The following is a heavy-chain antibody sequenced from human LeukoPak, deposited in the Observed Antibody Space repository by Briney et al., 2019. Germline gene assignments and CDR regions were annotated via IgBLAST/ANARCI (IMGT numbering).Heavy chain of an antibody. D-gene: IGHD2/OR15-2a*01. CDR1: GFTFSSYS. V-gene: IGHV3-21*01. CDR2: ISSSSSYI. Sequence: GGSLRLSCAASGFTFSSYSMNWVRQASGKGLEWVSSISSSSSYIYYADSVKGRFTISRDNAKNSLYLQMNSLRAEDTAVYYCAKNNMGDAFDIWGQGTMVTVSS. J-gene: IGHJ3*02. CDR3: AKNNMGDAFDI.